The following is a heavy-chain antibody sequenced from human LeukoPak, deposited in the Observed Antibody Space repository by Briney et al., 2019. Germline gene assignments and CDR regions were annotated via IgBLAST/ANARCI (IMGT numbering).Heavy chain of an antibody. J-gene: IGHJ4*02. Sequence: ASVKVSCKASGYTFTGYYMHWVRQAPGQGLEWMGWINPNSGGTNYAQKLQGRVTMTTDTSTSTAYMELRSLRSDDTAVYYCARDIAAAGTARFDYWGQGTLVTVSS. CDR3: ARDIAAAGTARFDY. V-gene: IGHV1-2*02. CDR2: INPNSGGT. CDR1: GYTFTGYY. D-gene: IGHD6-13*01.